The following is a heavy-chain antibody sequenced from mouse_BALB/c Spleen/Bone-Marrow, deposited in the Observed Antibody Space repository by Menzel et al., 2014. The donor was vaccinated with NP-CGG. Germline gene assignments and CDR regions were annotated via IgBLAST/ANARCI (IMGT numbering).Heavy chain of an antibody. CDR2: IDPANGNT. CDR3: ARRGYYGNYYYAMDY. V-gene: IGHV14-3*02. Sequence: VQLQQSGAELVKPGASVKLSCTASGFNIKDTYMHWVEQRPEQGLEWIGRIDPANGNTKYDPKFQGKATITADTSSNTAYLQLSSLTSEDTAVYYCARRGYYGNYYYAMDYWGQGTSVTVSS. CDR1: GFNIKDTY. J-gene: IGHJ4*01. D-gene: IGHD2-1*01.